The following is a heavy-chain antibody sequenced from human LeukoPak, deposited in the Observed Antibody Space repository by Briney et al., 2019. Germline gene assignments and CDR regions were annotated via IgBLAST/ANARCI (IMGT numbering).Heavy chain of an antibody. D-gene: IGHD3-10*01. J-gene: IGHJ6*02. CDR2: INPNSGGT. Sequence: GASVKVSCKASGYTLTGYYMHWVRQAPGQGLEWMGWINPNSGGTNYAQKFQGRVTMTRDTSISTAYMELSRLRSDDTAVYYCARIAVRGVIYGMDVWGQGTTVTVSS. CDR3: ARIAVRGVIYGMDV. CDR1: GYTLTGYY. V-gene: IGHV1-2*02.